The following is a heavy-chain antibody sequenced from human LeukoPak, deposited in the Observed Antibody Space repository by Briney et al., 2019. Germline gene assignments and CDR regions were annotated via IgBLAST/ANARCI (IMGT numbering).Heavy chain of an antibody. V-gene: IGHV4-59*11. CDR1: GGSISSHY. D-gene: IGHD5/OR15-5a*01. CDR3: ARGALRGFYAFFYMDV. CDR2: ISSSGST. Sequence: PSETLSLTCTVSGGSISSHYWSWIRQSPEKGLEWLGDISSSGSTGYNPSLRSRVTISLDTSKNQFSLNLSSVTAADTAVYYCARGALRGFYAFFYMDVWGKGTTVTVSS. J-gene: IGHJ6*03.